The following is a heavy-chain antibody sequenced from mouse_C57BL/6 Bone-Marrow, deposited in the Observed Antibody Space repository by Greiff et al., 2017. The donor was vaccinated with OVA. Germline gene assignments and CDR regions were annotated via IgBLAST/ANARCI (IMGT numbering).Heavy chain of an antibody. J-gene: IGHJ2*01. CDR2: ISSGGDYI. V-gene: IGHV5-9-1*02. CDR3: TRDGYYGSFDY. D-gene: IGHD1-1*01. CDR1: GFTFSSYA. Sequence: EVQLMESGEGLVKPGGSLKLSCAASGFTFSSYAMSWVRQTPEKRLEWVAYISSGGDYIYYADTVKGRFTISRDNARNTLYLQMSSLKSEDTAMYYCTRDGYYGSFDYWGQGTTLTVSS.